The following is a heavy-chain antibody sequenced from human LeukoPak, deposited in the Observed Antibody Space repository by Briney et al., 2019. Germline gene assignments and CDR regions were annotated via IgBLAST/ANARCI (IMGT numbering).Heavy chain of an antibody. CDR1: GFTFSSSA. D-gene: IGHD1-14*01. J-gene: IGHJ4*02. CDR2: ISNNGGYT. CDR3: ARSISAQGLAN. V-gene: IGHV3-23*01. Sequence: GGSLRLSCAASGFTFSSSAMSWVRQAPGKGLEWVSAISNNGGYTYYADSVKGRFTISRDNAKNSLYLQMNSLRDEDTAVYYWARSISAQGLANWGQETRVTVSS.